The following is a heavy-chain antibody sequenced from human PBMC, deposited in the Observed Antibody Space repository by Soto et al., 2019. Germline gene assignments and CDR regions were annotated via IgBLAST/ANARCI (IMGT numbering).Heavy chain of an antibody. CDR1: GGSISSYY. CDR3: ARGLRDVDTAMAHYYYYGMDV. V-gene: IGHV4-59*01. Sequence: PSETLSLTCTVSGGSISSYYWSWIRQPPGKGLEWIGYIYYSGSTNYNPSLKSRVTISVDTSKNQFSLKLSSVTAADTAVYYCARGLRDVDTAMAHYYYYGMDVWGQGTTVTVSS. D-gene: IGHD5-18*01. J-gene: IGHJ6*02. CDR2: IYYSGST.